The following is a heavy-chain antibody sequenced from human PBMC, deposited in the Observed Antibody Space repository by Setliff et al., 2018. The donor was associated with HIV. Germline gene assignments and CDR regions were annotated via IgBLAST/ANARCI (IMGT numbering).Heavy chain of an antibody. Sequence: ASVKVSCKASGGSFNILGFTWVRQAPGQGLEWVGGIIPVVDAQIYAQRFQCRVVITADKSTGTAYMQLSSLKFEDTAVYYCATRPPGVHGFSIWGQGTMVTVSS. V-gene: IGHV1-69*06. D-gene: IGHD3-10*01. CDR1: GGSFNILG. CDR3: ATRPPGVHGFSI. CDR2: IIPVVDAQ. J-gene: IGHJ3*02.